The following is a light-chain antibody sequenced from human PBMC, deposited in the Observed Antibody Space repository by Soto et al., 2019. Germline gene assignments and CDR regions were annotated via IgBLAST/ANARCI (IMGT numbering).Light chain of an antibody. J-gene: IGKJ2*01. CDR2: GAS. V-gene: IGKV3-20*01. Sequence: EMVLTQSPGTLSLSQGERATLSCRASQSVSSSYLAWYQQKPGQAPRLLIYGASSRATGIPDRFSGSGSGTDFTLTISRLEPEDFLAYYCHPYGSLYTLGQGTKLESK. CDR1: QSVSSSY. CDR3: HPYGSLYT.